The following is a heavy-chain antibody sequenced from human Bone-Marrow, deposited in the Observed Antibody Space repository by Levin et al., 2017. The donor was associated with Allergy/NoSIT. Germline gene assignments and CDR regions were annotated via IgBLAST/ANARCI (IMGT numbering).Heavy chain of an antibody. CDR3: AKDQKGWLVSAAEYFQH. V-gene: IGHV3-23*01. CDR2: ISGSGGST. D-gene: IGHD6-19*01. J-gene: IGHJ1*01. Sequence: PGGSLRLSCAASGFTFSSYAMSWVRQAPGKGLEWVSAISGSGGSTYYADSVKGRFTISRDNSKNTLYLQMNSLRAEDTAVYYCAKDQKGWLVSAAEYFQHWGQGSLVTVSS. CDR1: GFTFSSYA.